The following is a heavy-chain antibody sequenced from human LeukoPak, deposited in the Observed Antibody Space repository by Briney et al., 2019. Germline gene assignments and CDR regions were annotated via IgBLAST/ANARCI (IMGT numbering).Heavy chain of an antibody. D-gene: IGHD6-13*01. V-gene: IGHV3-21*01. CDR2: ISSSSSYI. CDR1: GFTFSTYS. Sequence: AGSLRLSCAVSGFTFSTYSMNWVRQAPGKGLEWVSFISSSSSYIYYADSVKGRFTISRDNAKNSLYLQMNSLRAEDTAVYYCAREHLAASPVDYWGQGTLVTVSS. CDR3: AREHLAASPVDY. J-gene: IGHJ4*02.